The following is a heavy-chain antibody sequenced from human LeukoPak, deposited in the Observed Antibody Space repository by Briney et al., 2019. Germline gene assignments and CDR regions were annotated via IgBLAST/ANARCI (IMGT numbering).Heavy chain of an antibody. CDR3: ARKYTTRRNYYDSSGSGGVDY. Sequence: ASVKVSCKASGYTFTGYYMHWVRQAPGQGLEWMGWINPNSGGTNYAQKFQGRVTTTRDTSISTAYMELSRLRSDDTAVYYCARKYTTRRNYYDSSGSGGVDYWGQGTLVTVSS. D-gene: IGHD3-22*01. V-gene: IGHV1-2*02. CDR2: INPNSGGT. J-gene: IGHJ4*02. CDR1: GYTFTGYY.